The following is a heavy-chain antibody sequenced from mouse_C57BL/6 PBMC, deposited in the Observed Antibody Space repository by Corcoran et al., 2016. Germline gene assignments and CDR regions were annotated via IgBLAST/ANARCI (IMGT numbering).Heavy chain of an antibody. CDR3: ARKTVPYYFDY. CDR2: INPNNGGT. V-gene: IGHV1-26*01. Sequence: EVQLQQSGPELVKPGASVKISCKASGYTFTDYYMHWVKQSHGKSIEWIGDINPNNGGTSYNQKFKGKATLTVDTSSSTAYMELRSLTSDDSAVYYCARKTVPYYFDYWGQGTTLTVSS. D-gene: IGHD4-1*01. J-gene: IGHJ2*01. CDR1: GYTFTDYY.